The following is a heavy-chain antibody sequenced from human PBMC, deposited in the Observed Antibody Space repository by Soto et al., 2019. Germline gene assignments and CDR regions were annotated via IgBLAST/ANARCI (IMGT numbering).Heavy chain of an antibody. CDR3: AKTVDGCSGGSCYSGYYYYMDV. D-gene: IGHD2-15*01. J-gene: IGHJ6*03. CDR1: GGTFSSYT. Sequence: QVQLVQSGAEVQKPGSSVKVSCKASGGTFSSYTISWVRQAPGQGREWMGRIIPILGIANYAQKFQGRVTITADKTTSTAYIELISLRYEDTAVYYCAKTVDGCSGGSCYSGYYYYMDVWGKGTTVTVSS. CDR2: IIPILGIA. V-gene: IGHV1-69*02.